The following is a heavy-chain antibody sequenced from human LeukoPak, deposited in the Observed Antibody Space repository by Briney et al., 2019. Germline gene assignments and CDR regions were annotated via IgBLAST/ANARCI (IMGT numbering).Heavy chain of an antibody. D-gene: IGHD5-24*01. V-gene: IGHV1-2*02. J-gene: IGHJ4*02. CDR2: INPNSGGT. CDR3: ARLETSLYYFDY. Sequence: ALVKVSCKASGYTFTGYYMHWVRQAPGLELEWMGWINPNSGGTNYAQKFQGRVTMTRDTSISTAYMELSRLRSDDTAVYYCARLETSLYYFDYWGQGTLVTVSS. CDR1: GYTFTGYY.